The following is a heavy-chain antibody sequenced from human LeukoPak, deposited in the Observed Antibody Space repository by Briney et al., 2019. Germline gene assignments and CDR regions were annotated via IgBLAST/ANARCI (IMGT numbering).Heavy chain of an antibody. J-gene: IGHJ5*02. CDR3: ARGYEVETYYDFWSGYPNWFDP. CDR2: IYYSGST. V-gene: IGHV4-59*01. D-gene: IGHD3-3*01. Sequence: SETLSLTCTVSGGSISSYYWSWIRQPPGTGLERIGYIYYSGSTNYNPSLKSRVTISVDTSKNQFSLKLSSVTAADTAVDYCARGYEVETYYDFWSGYPNWFDPWGQGTLVTVSS. CDR1: GGSISSYY.